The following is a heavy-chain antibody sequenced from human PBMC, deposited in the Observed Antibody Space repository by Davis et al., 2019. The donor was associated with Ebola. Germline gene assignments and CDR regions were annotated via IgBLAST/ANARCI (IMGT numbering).Heavy chain of an antibody. CDR2: IYSGGST. CDR3: ASGGDCSSTSCINFDY. Sequence: GESLKISCAASGFTVSSNYMSWVRQAPGKGLEWVSVIYSGGSTYYADSVKGRFTISRHNSKNTLYLQMNSLRAEDTAVYYCASGGDCSSTSCINFDYWGQGTLVTVSS. J-gene: IGHJ4*02. D-gene: IGHD2-2*01. CDR1: GFTVSSNY. V-gene: IGHV3-53*01.